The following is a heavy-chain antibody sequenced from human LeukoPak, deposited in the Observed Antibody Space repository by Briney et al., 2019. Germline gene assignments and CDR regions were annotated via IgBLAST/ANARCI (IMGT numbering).Heavy chain of an antibody. CDR2: ISSTGETS. Sequence: PGGSLRLSCAASGFTFSSFPMQWVRQLPGKVMEYVSDISSTGETSYYANSVKDRFTIYRDNSKNTLHLQMRSLRAEDTAVYYCARVMSGSGSKYFDYWGQGTLVTVSS. J-gene: IGHJ4*02. V-gene: IGHV3-64*01. CDR3: ARVMSGSGSKYFDY. D-gene: IGHD3-10*01. CDR1: GFTFSSFP.